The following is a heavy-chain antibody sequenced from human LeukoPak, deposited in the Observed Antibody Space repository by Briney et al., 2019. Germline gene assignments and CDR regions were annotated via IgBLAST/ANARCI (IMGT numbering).Heavy chain of an antibody. D-gene: IGHD3-22*01. CDR3: AIVHYYDSSGYYYLDYYYGMDV. Sequence: SETLSLTCAVYGGSFSGYYWSWIRQPPGKGLEWIGEINHSGSTNYNPSLKSRVTISVDTSKNQFSLKLSSVAAADTAVYYCAIVHYYDSSGYYYLDYYYGMDVWGQGTTVTVSS. CDR2: INHSGST. CDR1: GGSFSGYY. J-gene: IGHJ6*02. V-gene: IGHV4-34*01.